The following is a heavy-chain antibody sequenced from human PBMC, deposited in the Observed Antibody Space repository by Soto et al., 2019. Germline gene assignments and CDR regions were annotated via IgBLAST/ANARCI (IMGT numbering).Heavy chain of an antibody. CDR1: YGSISSGGCY. V-gene: IGHV4-31*03. J-gene: IGHJ4*02. Sequence: SETLSLTCPFSYGSISSGGCYLSWIRQHPGKGLEWIGYIYYSGSTYYNPSLKSRVTISVDTSKNQFSLKLSSVAAADTAVYYCARDADGQTKWGQGTLVTVSS. CDR3: ARDADGQTK. CDR2: IYYSGST.